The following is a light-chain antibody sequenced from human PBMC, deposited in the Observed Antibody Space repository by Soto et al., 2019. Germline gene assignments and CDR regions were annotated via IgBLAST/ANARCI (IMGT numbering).Light chain of an antibody. CDR1: QSVSSN. CDR2: GAS. Sequence: EIVMTQSPATLSVSPGERVTLSCRASQSVSSNLAWYQQKPGQAPRLLIYGASTRATGIPARFSGDGSETEFTLTISSLQSEDFAVYYCQQYHNWPPRTFGQGTKVEIK. J-gene: IGKJ1*01. CDR3: QQYHNWPPRT. V-gene: IGKV3-15*01.